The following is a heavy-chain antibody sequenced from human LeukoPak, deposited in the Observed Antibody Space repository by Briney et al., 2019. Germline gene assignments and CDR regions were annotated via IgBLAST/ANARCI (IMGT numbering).Heavy chain of an antibody. CDR1: GGSISSGDYY. D-gene: IGHD3-16*01. V-gene: IGHV4-30-4*01. CDR2: IYYSGST. Sequence: SETLSLTCTVSGGSISSGDYYWSWIRLPPGKGLEWIGYIYYSGSTYYNPSLKSRVTISVDTSKNQFSLKLSSVTAADTAVYYCARTTGGEDWFDPWGQGTLVTVSS. CDR3: ARTTGGEDWFDP. J-gene: IGHJ5*02.